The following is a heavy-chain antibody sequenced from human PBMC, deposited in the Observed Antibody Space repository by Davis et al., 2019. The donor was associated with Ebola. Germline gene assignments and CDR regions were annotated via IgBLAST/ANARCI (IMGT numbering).Heavy chain of an antibody. CDR2: IRYDGKNE. CDR1: GFTFSSYG. J-gene: IGHJ6*04. CDR3: ARDGCSSTSCLYYYYGMDV. D-gene: IGHD2-2*01. Sequence: GGSLRLSCAASGFTFSSYGMHWVRQAPGKGLEWVAFIRYDGKNEYYADSVKGRFTISRDNSKNTLYLQMNSLRAEDTAVYYCARDGCSSTSCLYYYYGMDVWGKGTTVTVSS. V-gene: IGHV3-30*02.